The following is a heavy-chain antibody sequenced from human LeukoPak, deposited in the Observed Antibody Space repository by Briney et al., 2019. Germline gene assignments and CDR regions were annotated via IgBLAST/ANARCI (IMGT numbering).Heavy chain of an antibody. V-gene: IGHV4-4*07. J-gene: IGHJ3*02. Sequence: SETLSLTCTVSGGSISSHYWNWIRQPAGKGLEWIGRIQTSGSTNYNPSLKSRITMSVDRSKNQFSLKLSSVTAADTAVYYCARANDFSGSSVAFDIWGQGTMVTVSS. D-gene: IGHD3-3*01. CDR2: IQTSGST. CDR3: ARANDFSGSSVAFDI. CDR1: GGSISSHY.